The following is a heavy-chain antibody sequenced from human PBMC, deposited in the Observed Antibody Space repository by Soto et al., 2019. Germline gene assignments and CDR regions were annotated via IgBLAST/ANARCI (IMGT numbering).Heavy chain of an antibody. Sequence: SVKVSCKASGYTFTIYAMHWVRQAPGQRLEWMGRIIPILGIANYAQKFQGRVTITADKSTSTAYMELSSLRSEDTAVYYCARDRPRGGEDAFNIWGQGTTVTV. D-gene: IGHD3-16*01. CDR3: ARDRPRGGEDAFNI. V-gene: IGHV1-69*04. J-gene: IGHJ3*02. CDR1: GYTFTIYA. CDR2: IIPILGIA.